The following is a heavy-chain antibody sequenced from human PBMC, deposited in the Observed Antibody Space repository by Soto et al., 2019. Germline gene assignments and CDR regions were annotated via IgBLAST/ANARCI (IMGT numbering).Heavy chain of an antibody. CDR3: ARESEDLTSNFDY. V-gene: IGHV3-33*01. J-gene: IGHJ4*02. CDR2: IWYDGSNR. Sequence: GGSLRLSCAASGFIFSSYGMHWVRQAPGKGLEWVAVIWYDGSNRNYGDSVKGRFTISRDNSKNTVHLHMNSLSAEDTALYYCARESEDLTSNFDYWGQGTLVTVSS. CDR1: GFIFSSYG.